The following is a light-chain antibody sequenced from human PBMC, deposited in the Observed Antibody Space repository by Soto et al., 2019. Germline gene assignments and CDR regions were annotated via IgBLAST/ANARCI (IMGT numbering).Light chain of an antibody. Sequence: DIPMTQSPSSLSASVGDRVTSTCRASQSISSYLNWYQQRPGKAPNLLIYDATRLHSGVPPRFSGSGYGTDFTLTITSLQLEDFATYYCQQSDVSPRTFGQGTKVDIK. CDR1: QSISSY. V-gene: IGKV1-39*01. CDR3: QQSDVSPRT. CDR2: DAT. J-gene: IGKJ1*01.